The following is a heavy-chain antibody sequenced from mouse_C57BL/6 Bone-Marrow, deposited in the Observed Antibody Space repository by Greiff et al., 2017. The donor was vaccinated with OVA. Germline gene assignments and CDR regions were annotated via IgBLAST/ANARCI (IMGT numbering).Heavy chain of an antibody. J-gene: IGHJ3*01. CDR2: ISGGGGNT. Sequence: DVHLVESGGGLVKPGGSLKLSCAASGFTFSSYTMSWVRQTPEKRLEWVATISGGGGNTYYPDSVKGRFTISRDNAKNTLYLQMSSLRSEDTALYYCARLPYYYGSSPWFAYWGQGTLVTVSA. D-gene: IGHD1-1*01. CDR1: GFTFSSYT. V-gene: IGHV5-9*01. CDR3: ARLPYYYGSSPWFAY.